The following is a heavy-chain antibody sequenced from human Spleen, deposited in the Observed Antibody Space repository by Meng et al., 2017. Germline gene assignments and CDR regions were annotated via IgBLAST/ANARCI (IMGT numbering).Heavy chain of an antibody. D-gene: IGHD6-25*01. V-gene: IGHV1-2*06. CDR2: INPKSGDT. CDR1: GYNFPDYY. J-gene: IGHJ4*02. CDR3: ARDKDISAAGKPFGDY. Sequence: ASVKVSCKPSGYNFPDYYIHWVRRAPGQGLEWMGRINPKSGDTHYAQKFQGRVTMTGDTSISTAYMELNGLRSDDTAMYYCARDKDISAAGKPFGDYWGQGTLVTVSS.